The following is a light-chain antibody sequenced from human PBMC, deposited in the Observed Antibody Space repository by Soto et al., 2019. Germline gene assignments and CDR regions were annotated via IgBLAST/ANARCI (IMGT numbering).Light chain of an antibody. J-gene: IGKJ4*01. CDR1: QSVSSSY. CDR2: DAS. CDR3: QQYGSSPPLT. Sequence: EIVLTQSPATLSLSAGERATLSCGASQSVSSSYLAWYQQKPGLAPRLLIYDASSRATGIPDRFSGSWSGTDFTLTISRLEPEDFAVYYCQQYGSSPPLTFGGGTKVEIK. V-gene: IGKV3D-20*01.